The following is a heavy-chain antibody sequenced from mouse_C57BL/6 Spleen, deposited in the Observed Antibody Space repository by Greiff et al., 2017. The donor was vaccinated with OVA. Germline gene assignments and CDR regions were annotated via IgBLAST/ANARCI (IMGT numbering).Heavy chain of an antibody. V-gene: IGHV1-78*01. CDR3: ARGRVYDGYYVGFAY. D-gene: IGHD2-3*01. Sequence: LVKPGASVKISCKVSGYTFTDHTIHWMKQRPEQGLEWIGYIYPRDGSTKYNEKFKGKATLTADKSSSTAYMQLNSLTSEDSAVYFCARGRVYDGYYVGFAYWGQGTLVTVSA. CDR2: IYPRDGST. CDR1: GYTFTDHT. J-gene: IGHJ3*01.